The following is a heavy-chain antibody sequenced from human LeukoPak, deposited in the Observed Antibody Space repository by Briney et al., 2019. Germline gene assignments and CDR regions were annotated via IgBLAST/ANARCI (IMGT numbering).Heavy chain of an antibody. D-gene: IGHD2-2*01. J-gene: IGHJ6*03. V-gene: IGHV1-8*01. Sequence: GASVKVSCKASGYTFTSYGINWARQATGQGLEWMGWMNPNSGNTGYAQKFQGRVTMTRNTSISTAYMELSSLRSEDTAVYYCARGPSITSRPQNYYYYYMDVWGKGTTVTISS. CDR3: ARGPSITSRPQNYYYYYMDV. CDR2: MNPNSGNT. CDR1: GYTFTSYG.